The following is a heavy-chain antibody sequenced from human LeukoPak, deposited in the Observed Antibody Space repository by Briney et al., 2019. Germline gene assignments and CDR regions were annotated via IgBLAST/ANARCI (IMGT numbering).Heavy chain of an antibody. D-gene: IGHD3-22*01. V-gene: IGHV3-23*01. J-gene: IGHJ4*02. CDR1: GFTFSSYA. CDR3: TRGDSSGYYYPRVDY. CDR2: ISGSGGST. Sequence: GGSLRLSCAASGFTFSSYAMSWVRQAPGKGLEWVSAISGSGGSTYYADSVKGRFTISRDNSKNTLYLQMNSLRAEDTAVYYCTRGDSSGYYYPRVDYWGQGTLVTVSS.